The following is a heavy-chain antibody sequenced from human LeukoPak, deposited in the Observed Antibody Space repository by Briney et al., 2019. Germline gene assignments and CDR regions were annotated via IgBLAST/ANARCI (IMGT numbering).Heavy chain of an antibody. Sequence: GGSLRLSCAASGFTFSSYEMNWVRQAPGKGLEWVSYISSSGSTIYYADSVKGRFTISRDNAKNSLYLQMNSLRAEDTAVYYCAREGYYFESSGYYYVSNYFDYWGQGTLVTVSS. V-gene: IGHV3-48*03. CDR1: GFTFSSYE. CDR3: AREGYYFESSGYYYVSNYFDY. CDR2: ISSSGSTI. J-gene: IGHJ4*02. D-gene: IGHD3-22*01.